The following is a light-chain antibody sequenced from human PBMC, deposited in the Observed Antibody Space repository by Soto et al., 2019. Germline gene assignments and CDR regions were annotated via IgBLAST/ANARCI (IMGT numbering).Light chain of an antibody. CDR3: QQRNYWTPPLT. V-gene: IGKV3-11*01. CDR2: DAS. CDR1: QGVSSY. Sequence: EIVLTQSPSTLSVSPGERATLSCRASQGVSSYLAWYQQKPGQAPRLLIYDASNRATGIPARFRGSGSGTDSELTISSIELEEFAFYSYQQRNYWTPPLTFGQGTKVEIK. J-gene: IGKJ4*01.